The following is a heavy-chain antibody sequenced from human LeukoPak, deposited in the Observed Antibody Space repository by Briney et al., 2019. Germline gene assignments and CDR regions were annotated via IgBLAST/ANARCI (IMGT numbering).Heavy chain of an antibody. D-gene: IGHD1-26*01. CDR1: EFPFSNYG. J-gene: IGHJ5*02. Sequence: GSLRLSCAASEFPFSNYGMSWVRQAPGKGLEWVSSISSSSSYIYYADSVKGRFTFSRDNAKNSLSLQMNSLRAEDTAVYYCARDGEVGVGRWFDPWGQGTLVTVSS. V-gene: IGHV3-21*01. CDR2: ISSSSSYI. CDR3: ARDGEVGVGRWFDP.